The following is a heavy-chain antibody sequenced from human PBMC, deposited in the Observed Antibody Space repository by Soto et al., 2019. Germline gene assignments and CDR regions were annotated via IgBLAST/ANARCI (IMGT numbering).Heavy chain of an antibody. CDR1: NGSISNFY. V-gene: IGHV4-4*07. CDR3: ARSSHRESWFDP. CDR2: IYVSGSG. J-gene: IGHJ5*02. D-gene: IGHD6-13*01. Sequence: QVQLQESGPGLVKPSETLSLSCTVSNGSISNFYWNWIPHPAGKGLEWIGRIYVSGSGSYNPSLRSRVTMSVDTSKNQFSLKLNSVTAADTAVYYCARSSHRESWFDPWGQGTLVIVSS.